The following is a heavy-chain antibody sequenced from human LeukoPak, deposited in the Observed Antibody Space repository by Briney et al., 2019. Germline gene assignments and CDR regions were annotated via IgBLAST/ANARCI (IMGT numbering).Heavy chain of an antibody. CDR1: GYTLTELS. CDR2: FDPEDGET. V-gene: IGHV1-24*01. CDR3: ATSKIVGATPVGRLNY. D-gene: IGHD1-26*01. J-gene: IGHJ4*02. Sequence: ASVKVSCKVSGYTLTELSMHWVRQAPGKGLEWMGGFDPEDGETIYAQKFQGRVTMTEDTSTDTAYMELSSLRSEDTAVYYCATSKIVGATPVGRLNYWGQGTLVTVSS.